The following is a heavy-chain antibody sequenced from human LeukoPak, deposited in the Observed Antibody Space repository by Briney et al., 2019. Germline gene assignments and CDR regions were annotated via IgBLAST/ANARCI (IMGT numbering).Heavy chain of an antibody. V-gene: IGHV3-30*04. CDR1: GFTFSIYT. J-gene: IGHJ6*03. CDR3: ARCGAVAGTNYYYYYMDV. Sequence: GGSLRLSCAASGFTFSIYTMHWVRQAPGKGLEWVAVISNDGSNKHYADSVKGRFTISRDNSKNTLFLQMNSLRAEDTAVYYCARCGAVAGTNYYYYYMDVWGKGTTVTVSS. D-gene: IGHD6-19*01. CDR2: ISNDGSNK.